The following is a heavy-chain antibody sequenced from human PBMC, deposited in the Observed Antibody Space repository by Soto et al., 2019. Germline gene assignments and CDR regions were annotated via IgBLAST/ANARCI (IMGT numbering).Heavy chain of an antibody. CDR2: IYHSGSI. Sequence: QVQLQESGPGLVKPSGTLSLTCAVSSGSISSSNWWSWVRHPPGKGLEWIGEIYHSGSINYNPSLKSRVTISVDKSKNQFSLKLTSVTAADTAVYYCARGSGYDGYYYYYYMDVWGKGTTVTVSS. J-gene: IGHJ6*03. CDR3: ARGSGYDGYYYYYYMDV. V-gene: IGHV4-4*02. CDR1: SGSISSSNW. D-gene: IGHD5-12*01.